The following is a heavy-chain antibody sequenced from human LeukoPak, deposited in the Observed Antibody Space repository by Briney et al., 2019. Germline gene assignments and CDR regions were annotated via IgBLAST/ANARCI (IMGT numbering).Heavy chain of an antibody. CDR3: ARANPFDP. J-gene: IGHJ5*02. Sequence: GGSLRLSCAASGFTFNNYAMSWVRQAPGKGLEWVSTISAGGVSTYYADSVKGRFTISRDNSKSTLYLQMDSLRAEDTAVYYCARANPFDPWGQGTLVTVSS. CDR1: GFTFNNYA. CDR2: ISAGGVST. V-gene: IGHV3-23*01.